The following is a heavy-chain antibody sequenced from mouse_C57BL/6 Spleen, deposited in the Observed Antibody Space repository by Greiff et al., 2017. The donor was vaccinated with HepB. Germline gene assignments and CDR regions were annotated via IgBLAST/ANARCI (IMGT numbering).Heavy chain of an antibody. V-gene: IGHV1-80*01. D-gene: IGHD2-1*01. CDR3: AREGNYASWFAY. CDR2: IYPGDGDT. J-gene: IGHJ3*01. CDR1: GYAFSSYW. Sequence: QVQLQQSGAELVKPGASVKISCKASGYAFSSYWMNWVKQRPGKGLEWIGQIYPGDGDTNYHGKFKGKATLTADKSSSTAYMQLSSLTSEESAVYFCAREGNYASWFAYWGQGTLVTVSA.